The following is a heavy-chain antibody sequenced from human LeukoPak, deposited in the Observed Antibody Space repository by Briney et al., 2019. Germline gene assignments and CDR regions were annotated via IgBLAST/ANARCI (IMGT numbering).Heavy chain of an antibody. V-gene: IGHV3-48*03. CDR3: AELGITMIGGV. CDR2: IRSSGSTI. Sequence: GGSLRHSCAASGFTFSSYERNWVRQAPGKGLEWVSYIRSSGSTIYYADSVKGRFTISRDNAKNSLYLQMNSLRAEDTAVYYCAELGITMIGGVWGKGTTVTISS. D-gene: IGHD3-10*02. J-gene: IGHJ6*04. CDR1: GFTFSSYE.